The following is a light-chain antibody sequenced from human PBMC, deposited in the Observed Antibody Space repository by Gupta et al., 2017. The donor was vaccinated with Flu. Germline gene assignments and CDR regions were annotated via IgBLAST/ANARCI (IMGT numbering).Light chain of an antibody. J-gene: IGLJ1*01. CDR3: SSYTTTRTQV. CDR2: EVT. Sequence: QSALTQPASVSGSPGQSITISCTGTSGDVGGYNYVPWHQQHPGKAPKLIIYEVTNRPSGVSSRFSASKSGNTASLTISGLQAEDEADYYCSSYTTTRTQVFGTGTKVTVL. CDR1: SGDVGGYNY. V-gene: IGLV2-14*01.